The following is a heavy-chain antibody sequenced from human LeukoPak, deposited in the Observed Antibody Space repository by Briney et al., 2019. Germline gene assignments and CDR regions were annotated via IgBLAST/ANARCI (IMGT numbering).Heavy chain of an antibody. CDR3: ARLTTTVTTPFDY. Sequence: PGGSLRLSCAASGFTFNSYAMSWVRQAPGKGLEWVSLISGSGGSTYNADSVKGRFTISRDNSQNTLYLQMNSLRAEDTAVYYCARLTTTVTTPFDYWGQGTLVTVSS. CDR2: ISGSGGST. D-gene: IGHD4-17*01. V-gene: IGHV3-23*01. J-gene: IGHJ4*02. CDR1: GFTFNSYA.